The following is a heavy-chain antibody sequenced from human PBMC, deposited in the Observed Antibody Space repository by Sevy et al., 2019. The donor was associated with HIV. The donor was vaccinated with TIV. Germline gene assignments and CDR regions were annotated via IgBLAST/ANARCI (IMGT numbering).Heavy chain of an antibody. CDR1: GFTFDDYA. Sequence: GGYLRLSCAASGFTFDDYAMHWVRQAPGKGLEWVSGISWNSGSIGYADSVKGRFTISRDNAKNSLYLQMNSLRAEDTALYYCAKGIGYSYGGDAFDIWGQGIMVTVSS. CDR3: AKGIGYSYGGDAFDI. J-gene: IGHJ3*02. D-gene: IGHD5-18*01. CDR2: ISWNSGSI. V-gene: IGHV3-9*01.